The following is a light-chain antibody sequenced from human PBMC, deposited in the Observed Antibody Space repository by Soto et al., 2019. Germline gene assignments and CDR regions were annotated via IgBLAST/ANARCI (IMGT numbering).Light chain of an antibody. CDR2: PAS. V-gene: IGKV1-9*01. CDR3: QHLRTYPFS. J-gene: IGKJ2*03. CDR1: QDIRPS. Sequence: IESAQFPSFLSASLGARVTVACRPSQDIRPSLAWFQQKAGKVPQLLVYPASTMQDGVPSRFSGSGSGTYFTLTINNLQAEDVATYYCQHLRTYPFSFGQGTKVDMK.